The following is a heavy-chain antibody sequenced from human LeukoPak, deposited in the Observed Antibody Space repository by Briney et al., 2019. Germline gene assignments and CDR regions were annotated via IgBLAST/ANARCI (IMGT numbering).Heavy chain of an antibody. CDR3: ARGGLGYCSSTSCSDAFDI. V-gene: IGHV1-69*13. J-gene: IGHJ3*02. Sequence: ASVKVSCKASGGTFSSYAISWVRQAPGQGLEWMGGIIPIFGTANYAQKFQGRVTITAGESTSTAYMELSSLRSEDTAVYYCARGGLGYCSSTSCSDAFDIWGQGTMVTVSS. D-gene: IGHD2-2*01. CDR1: GGTFSSYA. CDR2: IIPIFGTA.